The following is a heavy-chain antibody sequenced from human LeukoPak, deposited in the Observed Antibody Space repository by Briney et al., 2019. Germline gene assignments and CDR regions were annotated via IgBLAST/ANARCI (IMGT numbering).Heavy chain of an antibody. J-gene: IGHJ6*02. CDR3: ARVGDFDWLPLLGYGMDV. CDR1: GFTFSSYW. V-gene: IGHV3-7*04. Sequence: GGSLRLSCAASGFTFSSYWMSWVRQAPGKGLEWVANIKQDGSEKYCVDSVKGRFTISRDNAKNSLYLQMNSLRAEDTAVYYCARVGDFDWLPLLGYGMDVWGQGTTVTVSS. CDR2: IKQDGSEK. D-gene: IGHD3-9*01.